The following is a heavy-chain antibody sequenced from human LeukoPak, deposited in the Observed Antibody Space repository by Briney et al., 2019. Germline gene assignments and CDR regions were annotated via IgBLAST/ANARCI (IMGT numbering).Heavy chain of an antibody. V-gene: IGHV3-23*01. CDR1: GFTFSSYA. CDR3: AKDFSDYGGNWFDP. CDR2: ISGSGGST. Sequence: PGGSLRLSCAASGFTFSSYAMSWVRQAPGKGLEWVSAISGSGGSTYYADSVKGRFTISRDNSKSTLYLQMNSLRAEDTAVYYCAKDFSDYGGNWFDPWGQGTLVTVSS. D-gene: IGHD4-23*01. J-gene: IGHJ5*02.